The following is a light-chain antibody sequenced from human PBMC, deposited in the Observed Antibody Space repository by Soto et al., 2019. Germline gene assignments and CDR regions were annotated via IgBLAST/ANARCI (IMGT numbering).Light chain of an antibody. V-gene: IGLV1-40*01. CDR2: VST. J-gene: IGLJ2*01. CDR3: QSYDRSLSVV. Sequence: QAVVTQPPSVSGAPGLRVTISCTGSSSNIGAGYDVQWYQQLPGSAPKLLIYVSTDRASGVPDRFSGSKSGTSASLTITGLQAEDEADYYCQSYDRSLSVVFGGGTKVTVL. CDR1: SSNIGAGYD.